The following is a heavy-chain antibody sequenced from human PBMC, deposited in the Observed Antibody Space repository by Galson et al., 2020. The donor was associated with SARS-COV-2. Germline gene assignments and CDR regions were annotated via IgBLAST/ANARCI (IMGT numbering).Heavy chain of an antibody. CDR1: GFTFSGYY. J-gene: IGHJ3*01. CDR3: ARVPGYSYGTGDAFDL. V-gene: IGHV3-11*05. Sequence: GESLKISCAASGFTFSGYYLSWIRQAPGKGLEWVSYISPNSDDISYADSVKGRFAISKDNAKNSLHLQMNGLRAEDTAVYFCARVPGYSYGTGDAFDLWGQGTLVTVSS. D-gene: IGHD5-18*01. CDR2: ISPNSDDI.